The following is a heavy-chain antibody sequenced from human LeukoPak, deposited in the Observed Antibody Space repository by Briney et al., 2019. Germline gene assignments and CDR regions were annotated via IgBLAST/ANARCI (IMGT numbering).Heavy chain of an antibody. J-gene: IGHJ3*02. Sequence: ASVKVSCKASGGTFSSYAISWVRQAPGQGLEWMGGIIPIFGTANYAQKFQGRVTITADESTSTAYMELSSLRSEDTAVYYCARDGIMITFGGVIVTGDGAFDIWGQGTMVTVSS. CDR3: ARDGIMITFGGVIVTGDGAFDI. V-gene: IGHV1-69*13. CDR1: GGTFSSYA. D-gene: IGHD3-16*02. CDR2: IIPIFGTA.